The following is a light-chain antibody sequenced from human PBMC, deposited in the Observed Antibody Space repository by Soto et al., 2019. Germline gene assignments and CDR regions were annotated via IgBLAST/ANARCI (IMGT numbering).Light chain of an antibody. CDR2: GNS. CDR1: SSNIGAGYD. Sequence: QSVLTQPPSVSGAPGQRVTIFCTGSSSNIGAGYDVHWYQQLPGTAPKLHIYGNSNRPAGVPDRFSGSKSGTSASLAITGLRAEDEADYYCQSYDISLSGWVFGGGTKVTVL. V-gene: IGLV1-40*01. J-gene: IGLJ3*02. CDR3: QSYDISLSGWV.